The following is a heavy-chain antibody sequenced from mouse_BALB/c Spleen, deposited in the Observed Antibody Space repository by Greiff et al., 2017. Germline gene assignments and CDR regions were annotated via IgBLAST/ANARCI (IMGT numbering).Heavy chain of an antibody. CDR2: IDPANGNT. V-gene: IGHV14-3*02. CDR3: ARSGTEFAY. J-gene: IGHJ3*01. CDR1: RFNIKDTY. D-gene: IGHD4-1*01. Sequence: VQLKESGAELVKPGASVKLSCTASRFNIKDTYMHWVKQRPEQGLEWIGRIDPANGNTKYDPKFQGKATITADTSSNTAYLQLSSLTSEDTAVYYCARSGTEFAYWGQGTLVTVSA.